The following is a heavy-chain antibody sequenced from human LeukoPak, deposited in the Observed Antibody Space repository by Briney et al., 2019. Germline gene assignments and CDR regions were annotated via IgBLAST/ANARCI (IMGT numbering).Heavy chain of an antibody. D-gene: IGHD2-8*02. J-gene: IGHJ5*02. CDR2: INHSGST. CDR3: ARVVSGGYRQFDP. Sequence: SGPLSLTCAVYGGSFIGYYWSWIRQPPGKGLEWIGEINHSGSTNYNPSLKSRVTMSVDTSKNQFSLKLSSVTAADTAVYYCARVVSGGYRQFDPWGQGTLVTVSS. CDR1: GGSFIGYY. V-gene: IGHV4-34*01.